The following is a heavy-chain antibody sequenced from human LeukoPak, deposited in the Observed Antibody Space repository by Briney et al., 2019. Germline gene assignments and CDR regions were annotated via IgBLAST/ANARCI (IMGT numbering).Heavy chain of an antibody. CDR2: INPNSGGT. CDR1: GYTFTGYH. Sequence: ASVKVSCKASGYTFTGYHIHWVRQAPGQGLEWMGWINPNSGGTNYAQKFQGRVTMTRHTSISTAYMELTRLRSDDTAVYYCARVFDNWNYGRYAEYFQHWGQGTLVTVSS. J-gene: IGHJ1*01. CDR3: ARVFDNWNYGRYAEYFQH. V-gene: IGHV1-2*02. D-gene: IGHD1-7*01.